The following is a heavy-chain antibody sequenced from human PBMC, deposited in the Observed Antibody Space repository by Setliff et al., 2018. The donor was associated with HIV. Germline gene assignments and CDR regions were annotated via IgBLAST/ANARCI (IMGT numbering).Heavy chain of an antibody. CDR2: TRNKVNSYTT. CDR1: GFTFSDHY. J-gene: IGHJ6*03. Sequence: LRLSCAASGFTFSDHYMDWVRQAPGKGLEWVGRTRNKVNSYTTEYAASVKGRFTISRDDAKNSLYLQMNSLKTEDTAVYYCARGRLLWSGSYYYYYMDVWGKGTTVTVSS. CDR3: ARGRLLWSGSYYYYYMDV. D-gene: IGHD3-10*01. V-gene: IGHV3-72*01.